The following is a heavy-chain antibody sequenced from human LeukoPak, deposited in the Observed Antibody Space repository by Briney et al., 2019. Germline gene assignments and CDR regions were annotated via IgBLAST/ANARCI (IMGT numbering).Heavy chain of an antibody. J-gene: IGHJ6*03. D-gene: IGHD2-2*01. V-gene: IGHV3-20*04. CDR3: AKGSSTSEKQWGYYMDV. Sequence: PGGSLRLSCAASGFTVNNKYMTWVRQAPGKGLEWVSGINWNGGSTGYADSVKGRFTISRDNAKNSLYLQMNSLRAEDTAVYYCAKGSSTSEKQWGYYMDVWGKGTTVTISS. CDR1: GFTVNNKY. CDR2: INWNGGST.